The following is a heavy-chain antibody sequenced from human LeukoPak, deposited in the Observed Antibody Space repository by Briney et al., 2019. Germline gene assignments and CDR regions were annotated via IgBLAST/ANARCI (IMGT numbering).Heavy chain of an antibody. CDR1: GFTFSSYA. V-gene: IGHV3-30*04. J-gene: IGHJ6*02. D-gene: IGHD3-10*01. CDR2: ISYDGSNK. CDR3: SKNSGGFGEFTDYYYYYGMDV. Sequence: GGSLRLSCAASGFTFSSYAMHWVRQAPGKGLEWVAVISYDGSNKYYADSVKGRFTISRDNSKNTLYLQMNSLRAEDTAVYYCSKNSGGFGEFTDYYYYYGMDVWGQGTTVTVPS.